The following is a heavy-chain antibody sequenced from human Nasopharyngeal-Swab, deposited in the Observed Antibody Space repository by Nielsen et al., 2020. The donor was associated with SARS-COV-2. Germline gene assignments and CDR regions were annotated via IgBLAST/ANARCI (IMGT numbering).Heavy chain of an antibody. CDR2: ASSDGRNK. CDR3: ARRALQDYYFDY. J-gene: IGHJ4*02. V-gene: IGHV3-30*04. CDR1: GFSFSSYA. Sequence: GGSLRLSCAVSGFSFSSYAMHWVRQAPGEGLEWVAVASSDGRNKYYADSVRGRFTVSRDNSKNTLYLQMNSLRAEDTAVYYCARRALQDYYFDYWGQGTLVTVSS.